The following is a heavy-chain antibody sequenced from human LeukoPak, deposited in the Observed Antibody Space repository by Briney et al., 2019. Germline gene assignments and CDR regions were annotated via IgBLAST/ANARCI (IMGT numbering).Heavy chain of an antibody. CDR1: GGSISSGGYY. V-gene: IGHV4-30-2*01. J-gene: IGHJ4*02. Sequence: SETLSLTCTVSGGSISSGGYYWSWIRQPPGKGLEWIGFIHDGGSTSYNSSLKSRIAISVDRSKNQFSLTLSSVTAADTAIYYCARDSPKRYSGSYFDYWGQGTLVTVSS. D-gene: IGHD1-26*01. CDR3: ARDSPKRYSGSYFDY. CDR2: IHDGGST.